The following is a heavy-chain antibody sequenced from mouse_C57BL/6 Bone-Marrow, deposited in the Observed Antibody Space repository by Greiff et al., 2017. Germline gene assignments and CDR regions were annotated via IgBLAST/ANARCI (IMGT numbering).Heavy chain of an antibody. J-gene: IGHJ3*01. CDR2: IYPRSGNT. D-gene: IGHD2-1*01. CDR3: AIICYGNCGAY. CDR1: GYTFTSYG. Sequence: VQGVESGAELARPGASVKLSCKASGYTFTSYGISWVKQRTGQGLEWIGEIYPRSGNTYYNEKFKGKATLTADKSSSTAYMELRSLTSEDSAVYFGAIICYGNCGAYWCQGTLVTVSA. V-gene: IGHV1-81*01.